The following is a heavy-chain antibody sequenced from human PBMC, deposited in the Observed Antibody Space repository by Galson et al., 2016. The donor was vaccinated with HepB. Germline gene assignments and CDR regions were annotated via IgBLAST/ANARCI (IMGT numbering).Heavy chain of an antibody. CDR1: GFTFSSYS. D-gene: IGHD3-22*01. Sequence: SLRLSCAASGFTFSSYSIHWVRQAPGKGLEWVAVISKNGRAISYADSVKGRFTISRDNSKNTLYLQMNSLRAEDTAVYYCARDGPYYDSSGYYSDYYYYMDVWGKGTTVTVSS. J-gene: IGHJ6*03. CDR2: ISKNGRAI. CDR3: ARDGPYYDSSGYYSDYYYYMDV. V-gene: IGHV3-30*03.